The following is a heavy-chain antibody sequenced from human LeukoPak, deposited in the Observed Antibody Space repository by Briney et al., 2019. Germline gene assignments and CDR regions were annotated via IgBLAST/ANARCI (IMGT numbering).Heavy chain of an antibody. J-gene: IGHJ4*01. CDR2: MSYSGHT. Sequence: PSETLSLTCRVSGVSISSGSNYWGWIRQPPGKGLEWIVSMSYSGHTYYNPSLKSRVTTSIDTSKNQLSLNLKSVTAADTAVYYCARDRDVDDFDSWGHGTLVTVSS. D-gene: IGHD2-15*01. CDR3: ARDRDVDDFDS. V-gene: IGHV4-39*07. CDR1: GVSISSGSNY.